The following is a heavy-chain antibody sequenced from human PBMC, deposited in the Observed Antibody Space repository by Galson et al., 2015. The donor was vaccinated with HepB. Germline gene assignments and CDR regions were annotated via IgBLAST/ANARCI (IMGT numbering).Heavy chain of an antibody. Sequence: SVKVSCKASGYTFTSYAMHWVRQAPGQRLEWTGWIDAGNGNTKYSQKFQGRVTITRDTSASTAYMELSSLRSEDTAVYYCARASVVVPAAMFRWGQGTLVTVSS. V-gene: IGHV1-3*01. D-gene: IGHD2-2*01. CDR2: IDAGNGNT. CDR1: GYTFTSYA. CDR3: ARASVVVPAAMFR. J-gene: IGHJ4*02.